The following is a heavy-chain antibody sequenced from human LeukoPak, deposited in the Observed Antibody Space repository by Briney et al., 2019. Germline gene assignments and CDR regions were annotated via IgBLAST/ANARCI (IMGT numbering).Heavy chain of an antibody. V-gene: IGHV4-39*07. CDR3: ARGFAYDSSGYYWQSFDY. CDR2: IYYSGST. D-gene: IGHD3-22*01. J-gene: IGHJ4*02. Sequence: SETLSLTCTVSGGSISSSSYYWGWIRQPPGKGLEWIGSIYYSGSTYYNPSLKSRVTISVDTSKNQFSLKLSSVTAADTAVYYCARGFAYDSSGYYWQSFDYWGQGTLVTVSS. CDR1: GGSISSSSYY.